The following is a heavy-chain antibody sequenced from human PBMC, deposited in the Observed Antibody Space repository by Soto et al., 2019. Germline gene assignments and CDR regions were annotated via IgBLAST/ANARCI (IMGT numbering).Heavy chain of an antibody. J-gene: IGHJ6*02. CDR1: GFTFSSYS. CDR3: ASALGGYSGYEDVSYYYYGMDV. Sequence: EVQLVESGGGLVQPGGSLRLSCAASGFTFSSYSMNWVRQAPGKGLEWVSYISSSSSIIYYADSVKGRFTISRDNAKNSQYLQMNSLRDEDTAVYYCASALGGYSGYEDVSYYYYGMDVWGQGTTVTVSS. V-gene: IGHV3-48*02. CDR2: ISSSSSII. D-gene: IGHD5-12*01.